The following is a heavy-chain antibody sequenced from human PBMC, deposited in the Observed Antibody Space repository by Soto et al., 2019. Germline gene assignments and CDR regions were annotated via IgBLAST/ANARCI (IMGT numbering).Heavy chain of an antibody. V-gene: IGHV1-2*02. CDR3: ARNMDYYYGPGSGNGHGF. D-gene: IGHD3-10*01. CDR1: GYTFTSYY. J-gene: IGHJ6*02. Sequence: QVQLVQSGAEMKEPGDSVRVSCEAFGYTFTSYYIHWVRQAPGQGLEWMGWINPKFGDTTYAPDFQGRVSMTRDMSTSTVYMELSRLTSDDTAIYYCARNMDYYYGPGSGNGHGFWGQGTTVTVFS. CDR2: INPKFGDT.